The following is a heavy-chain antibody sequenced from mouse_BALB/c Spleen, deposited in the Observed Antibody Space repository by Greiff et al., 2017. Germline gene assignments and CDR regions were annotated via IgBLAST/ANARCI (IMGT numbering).Heavy chain of an antibody. V-gene: IGHV7-3*02. CDR2: IRNKANCYTT. CDR1: GFTFTDYY. J-gene: IGHJ4*01. Sequence: EVKLVESGGGLVQPGGSLRLSCATSGFTFTDYYMSWVRQPPGKALEWLGFIRNKANCYTTEYSASVKGRFTISRDNSQSILYLQMNTLRAEDSATYYCARDRYMDYWGQGTSVTVSS. CDR3: ARDRYMDY.